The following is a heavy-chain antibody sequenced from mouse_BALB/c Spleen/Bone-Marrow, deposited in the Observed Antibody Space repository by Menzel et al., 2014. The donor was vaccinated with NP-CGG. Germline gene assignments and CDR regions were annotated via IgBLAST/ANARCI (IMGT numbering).Heavy chain of an antibody. J-gene: IGHJ3*01. CDR2: INPDSSTI. D-gene: IGHD1-2*01. V-gene: IGHV4-1*02. CDR3: AKNYYYGYVAY. CDR1: GFDFXRYW. Sequence: EVKVIESGGGLVQPGGSLKLSCAASGFDFXRYWMTWVRQAPGKGLEWIGEINPDSSTINYTPSLKDKFIISRDNAKNTLYLQMSKVRSEDTALYYCAKNYYYGYVAYWGQGTLVTVSA.